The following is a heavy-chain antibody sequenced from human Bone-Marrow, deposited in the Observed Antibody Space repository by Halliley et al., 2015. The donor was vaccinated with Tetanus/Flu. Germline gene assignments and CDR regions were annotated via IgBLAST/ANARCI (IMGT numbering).Heavy chain of an antibody. V-gene: IGHV1-2*04. CDR1: GYAFTAYY. Sequence: QMQLVQSGAEVKKPGASVKVSCKASGYAFTAYYIHWVRQAPGQGLEWMGWINPYTGATNYAQNFQDWVTLTRDTSISTAYMELSRLKSDDSAVYYCARDLGSGWFGDLDYWGQGTLVTVSS. J-gene: IGHJ4*02. CDR2: INPYTGAT. D-gene: IGHD6-19*01. CDR3: ARDLGSGWFGDLDY.